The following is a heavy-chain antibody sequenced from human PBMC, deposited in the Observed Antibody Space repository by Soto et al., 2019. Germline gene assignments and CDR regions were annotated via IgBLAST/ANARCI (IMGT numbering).Heavy chain of an antibody. D-gene: IGHD3-10*01. Sequence: QVQLQQWGAGLLKPSETLSLTCAVYGGSFSGYYWSWIRQPPGKGLEWIGEINHSGSTNYNPSLKRRVTISVDTSKNQFSLKLSSVTAADTAVYYCASRWFGELISVDYWGQGTLVTVSS. J-gene: IGHJ4*02. V-gene: IGHV4-34*01. CDR2: INHSGST. CDR3: ASRWFGELISVDY. CDR1: GGSFSGYY.